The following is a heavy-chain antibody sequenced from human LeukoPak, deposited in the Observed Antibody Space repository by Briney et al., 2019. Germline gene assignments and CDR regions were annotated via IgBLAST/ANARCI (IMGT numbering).Heavy chain of an antibody. J-gene: IGHJ3*02. CDR1: GYTFTKYA. V-gene: IGHV7-4-1*02. CDR3: AREVPLGAFDAFDI. CDR2: INTNTGNP. D-gene: IGHD1-26*01. Sequence: ASVKVSCKASGYTFTKYAMNWLRQAPGQGLAWMGWINTNTGNPTYAQGFTGRFVFSLDTSVSTAYLQISSLKAEDTAVYYCAREVPLGAFDAFDIWGQGTMVTVSS.